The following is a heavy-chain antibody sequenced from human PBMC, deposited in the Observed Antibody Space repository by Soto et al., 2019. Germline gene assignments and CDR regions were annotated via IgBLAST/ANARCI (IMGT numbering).Heavy chain of an antibody. Sequence: VGSLRLSCAASGFTFSSYGMHWVRQAPGKGLEWVAVISYDGSNKYYADSVKGRFTISRDNSKNTLYLQMNSLRAEDTAVYYCAKDSHGPIVVVPADYFDYWGQGTLVTVSS. CDR3: AKDSHGPIVVVPADYFDY. J-gene: IGHJ4*02. V-gene: IGHV3-30*18. CDR2: ISYDGSNK. CDR1: GFTFSSYG. D-gene: IGHD2-2*01.